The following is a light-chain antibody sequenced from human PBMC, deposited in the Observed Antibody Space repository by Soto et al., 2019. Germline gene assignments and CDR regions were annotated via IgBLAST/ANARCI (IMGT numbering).Light chain of an antibody. CDR3: QQYGSSLFT. CDR2: GAS. CDR1: QSVSSSY. Sequence: EIVLTQSPGTLSLSPGERATLSCRASQSVSSSYLAWYQQKPGQAPRLLIYGASSRATGIPDMFSGSGSGTDFTLTISRLEPEDFVVYYCQQYGSSLFTFGPGTKVDIK. V-gene: IGKV3-20*01. J-gene: IGKJ3*01.